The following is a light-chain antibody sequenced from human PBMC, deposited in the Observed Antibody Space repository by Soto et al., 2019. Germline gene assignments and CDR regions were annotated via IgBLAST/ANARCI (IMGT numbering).Light chain of an antibody. CDR2: DAS. CDR1: QYINTR. J-gene: IGKJ1*01. Sequence: EIVLTQSPATLSSFPGDRVTLSCRASQYINTRLAWYQHRPGQAPRLLIYDASTRATGIPDRFSGSGSGTDFTLTISRLEPEDFAVYHCQQYGSSPWTFGQGTKVDI. V-gene: IGKV3-20*01. CDR3: QQYGSSPWT.